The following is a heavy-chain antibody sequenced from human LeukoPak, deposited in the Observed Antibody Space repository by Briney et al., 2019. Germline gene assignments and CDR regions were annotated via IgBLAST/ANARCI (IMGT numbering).Heavy chain of an antibody. V-gene: IGHV4-4*09. CDR2: IYTDGST. J-gene: IGHJ4*02. CDR3: ARRQIYFDH. Sequence: SETLSLTCPVSAGSISPYFCSWIRQPPGKGPEWIGYIYTDGSTKYNPSLKSRVTISLDTSKNQLSRKLSSVTAADTAVYYCARRQIYFDHWGQGTLVTVSP. CDR1: AGSISPYF.